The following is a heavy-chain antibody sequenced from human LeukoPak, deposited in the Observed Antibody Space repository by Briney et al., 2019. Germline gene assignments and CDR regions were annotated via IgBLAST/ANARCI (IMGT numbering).Heavy chain of an antibody. Sequence: PGGSLRLSCAASGFTFSNYAMTWVRQAPGKGLQWVSSITGSGGSTYYADSVKGRFTISRDNSKNTVYLQMSSLRVDDTAVYYCAKEGQFSVTPNAWGQGALVTVSS. CDR1: GFTFSNYA. V-gene: IGHV3-23*01. J-gene: IGHJ5*02. D-gene: IGHD2-21*02. CDR3: AKEGQFSVTPNA. CDR2: ITGSGGST.